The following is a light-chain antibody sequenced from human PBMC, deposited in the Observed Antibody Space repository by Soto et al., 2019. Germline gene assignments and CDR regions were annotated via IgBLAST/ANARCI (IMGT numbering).Light chain of an antibody. V-gene: IGLV1-40*01. CDR1: SSNIGAGYD. CDR2: VNS. CDR3: QSYDSSLVWV. J-gene: IGLJ3*02. Sequence: QSVLTQPPSVSGAPGQRVTISGTGGSSNIGAGYDVHWYQQLPGTAPKLLIFVNSNRPSGVPDRFSGSKSGTSASLAITGLQAEDEADYYCQSYDSSLVWVFGGGTKVTVL.